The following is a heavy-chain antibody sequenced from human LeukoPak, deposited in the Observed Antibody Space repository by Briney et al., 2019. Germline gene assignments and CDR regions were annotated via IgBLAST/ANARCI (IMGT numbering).Heavy chain of an antibody. CDR2: IWFDGSNK. V-gene: IGHV3-33*01. CDR3: ARDVKKGYGDYIDY. Sequence: GRSLRLSCAASGVTFSDYGMVWVRQAPGKGLEWVALIWFDGSNKHYADSVQGRFTFSRDNSKNTLYLQLNSLRPEDTALYYCARDVKKGYGDYIDYWGQGTLVTVSS. D-gene: IGHD4-17*01. CDR1: GVTFSDYG. J-gene: IGHJ4*02.